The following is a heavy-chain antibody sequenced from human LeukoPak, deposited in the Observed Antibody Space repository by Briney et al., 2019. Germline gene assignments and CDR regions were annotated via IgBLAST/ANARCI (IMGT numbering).Heavy chain of an antibody. J-gene: IGHJ4*02. Sequence: PGRSLRLSCAASGFTFSSYGMNWVRQAPGKGLEWVSGISGSGGSTYYADSVKGRFTISRDNSKNTLYLQMNSLRAEDTAVYYCARTYYVDYWGQGTLVTVSS. D-gene: IGHD3-10*02. CDR1: GFTFSSYG. V-gene: IGHV3-23*01. CDR2: ISGSGGST. CDR3: ARTYYVDY.